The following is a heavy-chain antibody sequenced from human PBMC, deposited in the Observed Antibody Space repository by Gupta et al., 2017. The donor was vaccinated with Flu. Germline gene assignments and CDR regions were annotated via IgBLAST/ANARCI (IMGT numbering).Heavy chain of an antibody. CDR3: ARVRYQLPRGYYYGMDV. V-gene: IGHV1-69*01. CDR2: IIPIFGTA. D-gene: IGHD2-2*01. CDR1: GGTFSSYA. Sequence: QVQLVQSGAEVKKPGSSVKVSCKASGGTFSSYAISWVRQAPGQGLEWMGGIIPIFGTANYAQKFQGRVTITADESTSTAYMELSSLRSEDTAVYYCARVRYQLPRGYYYGMDVWGQGTTVTVSS. J-gene: IGHJ6*02.